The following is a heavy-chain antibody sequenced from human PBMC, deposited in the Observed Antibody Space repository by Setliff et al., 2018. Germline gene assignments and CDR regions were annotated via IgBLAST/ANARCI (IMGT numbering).Heavy chain of an antibody. CDR3: ARTLLLSPYYFDY. D-gene: IGHD2-21*01. CDR1: GGSISSGSYY. V-gene: IGHV4-61*02. J-gene: IGHJ4*02. CDR2: IYTSGST. Sequence: SETLCLTCTVSGGSISSGSYYWSWIRQPAGKGLEWIGRIYTSGSTNYNPSLKSRVTISVDTSKNQFSLKLSSVTAADTAVYYCARTLLLSPYYFDYWGQGTLVTVSS.